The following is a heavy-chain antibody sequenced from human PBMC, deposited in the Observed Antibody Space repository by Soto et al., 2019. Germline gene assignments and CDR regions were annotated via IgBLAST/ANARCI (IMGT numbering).Heavy chain of an antibody. CDR2: IYYSGST. J-gene: IGHJ5*02. Sequence: PSETLSLTCTVSGGSIIGGDYYWSWIRQPPGKGQEWIGYIYYSGSTYYNPSLKSRVTISVDTSKNQFSLKLSSVTAADTAVYYCARESEMITFGGVIVKTWFDPWGQGTLVTVSS. D-gene: IGHD3-16*02. CDR3: ARESEMITFGGVIVKTWFDP. V-gene: IGHV4-30-4*01. CDR1: GGSIIGGDYY.